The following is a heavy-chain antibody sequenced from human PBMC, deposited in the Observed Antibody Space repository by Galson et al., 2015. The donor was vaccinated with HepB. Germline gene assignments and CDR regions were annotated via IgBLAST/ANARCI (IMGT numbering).Heavy chain of an antibody. V-gene: IGHV3-30*18. D-gene: IGHD3-22*01. CDR2: ISNDGNNT. CDR3: AKAAGGSGYFSDAFDI. Sequence: SLRLSCAASGFTFSYYGMHWVRQAPGKGLEWVAVISNDGNNTYYADSVKGRFTITRDNSKYTLYLQMSSLRTEDTAAYYCAKAAGGSGYFSDAFDIWGQGTMVTVSS. CDR1: GFTFSYYG. J-gene: IGHJ3*02.